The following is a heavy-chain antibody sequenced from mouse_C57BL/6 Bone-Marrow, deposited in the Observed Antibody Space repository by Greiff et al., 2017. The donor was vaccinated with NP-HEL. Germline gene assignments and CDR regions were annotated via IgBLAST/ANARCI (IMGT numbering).Heavy chain of an antibody. CDR1: GYTFTSYW. CDR2: IHPNSGST. D-gene: IGHD2-5*01. Sequence: QVQLQQPGAELVKPGASVKLSCKASGYTFTSYWMHWVKQRPGQGLEWIGMIHPNSGSTNYNEKFKSKATLTVDKSSSTAYMQLSSLTSEDSAVYYCARSGSNYEEEFAYWGKGTLVTVSA. V-gene: IGHV1-64*01. CDR3: ARSGSNYEEEFAY. J-gene: IGHJ3*01.